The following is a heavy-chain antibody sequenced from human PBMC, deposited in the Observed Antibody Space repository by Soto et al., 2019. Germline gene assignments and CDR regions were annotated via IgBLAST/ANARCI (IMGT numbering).Heavy chain of an antibody. D-gene: IGHD3-22*01. CDR1: GGSISSYY. J-gene: IGHJ5*02. Sequence: PSETLSLTCTVSGGSISSYYWSWIRQPPGKGLEWIGYIYYSGSTNYNPSLKSRVTISVDTSKNQFSLKLSSVTAADTAVYYCARAKTYYYDSSGYYSGNWFDPWGQGTLVTVSS. CDR2: IYYSGST. V-gene: IGHV4-59*01. CDR3: ARAKTYYYDSSGYYSGNWFDP.